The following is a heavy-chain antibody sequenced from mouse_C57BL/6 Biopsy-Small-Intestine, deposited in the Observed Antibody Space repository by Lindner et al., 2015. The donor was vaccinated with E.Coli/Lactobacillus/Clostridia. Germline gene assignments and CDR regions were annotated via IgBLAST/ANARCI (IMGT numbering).Heavy chain of an antibody. D-gene: IGHD3-1*01. J-gene: IGHJ4*01. CDR2: MNSNTGNA. Sequence: SVMVSCKASGYTFTDHDINWVRQATGQGLEWMGWMNSNTGNAGYAQKFQGRVTMTRDTSISTAYMELSSLRFEDTAVYYCGRGSGTAGRDWFDPWGQGTLVTVSS. CDR3: GRGSGTAGRDWFDP. V-gene: IGHV1-84*02. CDR1: GYTFTDHD.